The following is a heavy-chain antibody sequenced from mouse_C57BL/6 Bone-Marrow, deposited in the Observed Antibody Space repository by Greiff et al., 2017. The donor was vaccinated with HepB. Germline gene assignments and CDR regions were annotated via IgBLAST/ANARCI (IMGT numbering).Heavy chain of an antibody. J-gene: IGHJ1*03. Sequence: EVQLVESGGDLVKPGGSLKLSCAASGFTFSSYGMSWVRQTPDKRLEWVATISSGGSYTYYPDSVKGRFTISRDNAKKTLYLQMRSLKAEDTAMYYCARHPIYDYGSSHWYFDVWGTGTTVTVSS. CDR2: ISSGGSYT. D-gene: IGHD1-1*01. CDR1: GFTFSSYG. V-gene: IGHV5-6*01. CDR3: ARHPIYDYGSSHWYFDV.